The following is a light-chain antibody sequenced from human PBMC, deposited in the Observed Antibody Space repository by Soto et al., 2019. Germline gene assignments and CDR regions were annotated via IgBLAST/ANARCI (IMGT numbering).Light chain of an antibody. CDR2: DAS. Sequence: EIVLTQSPATLSLSPGERATLSCRASQSVSIYLAWYQQKPGQAPRLLIYDASNRATGIPARFSGSGSVTDFTLTISSLEPEDFAVYYCQQRSNWPRWTFGQGTKVEIK. J-gene: IGKJ1*01. V-gene: IGKV3-11*01. CDR1: QSVSIY. CDR3: QQRSNWPRWT.